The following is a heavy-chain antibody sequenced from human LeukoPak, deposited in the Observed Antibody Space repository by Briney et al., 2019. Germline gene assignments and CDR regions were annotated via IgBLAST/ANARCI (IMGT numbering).Heavy chain of an antibody. CDR2: INAGNGNT. Sequence: GASVKVSCKASGYTFTSYAMHWVRQAPGQRLEWMGWINAGNGNTKYSQRFQGRVTITRDTSASTAYMELSSLRSEDTAVYYCARDYGPSSGGAAGYWGQGTLVTVSS. CDR3: ARDYGPSSGGAAGY. V-gene: IGHV1-3*01. D-gene: IGHD6-19*01. CDR1: GYTFTSYA. J-gene: IGHJ4*02.